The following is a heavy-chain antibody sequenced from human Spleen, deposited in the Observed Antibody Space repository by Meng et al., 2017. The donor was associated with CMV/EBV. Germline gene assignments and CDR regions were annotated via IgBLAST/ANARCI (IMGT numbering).Heavy chain of an antibody. CDR3: ARARIVVVSPHIAAAGPPLGIDY. V-gene: IGHV4-34*01. D-gene: IGHD6-13*01. Sequence: SETLSFTCAVYGGSSGGNCWSWIRQPPGKGLEWIGAIYYGGTTYYDPSLKSRVTISIAASDNQFSLKLTSVTAADTAVYYCARARIVVVSPHIAAAGPPLGIDYWGQGTLVTVSS. J-gene: IGHJ4*02. CDR2: IYYGGTT. CDR1: GGSSGGNC.